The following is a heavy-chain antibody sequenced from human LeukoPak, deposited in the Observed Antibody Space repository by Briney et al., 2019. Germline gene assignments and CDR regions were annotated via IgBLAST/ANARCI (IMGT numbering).Heavy chain of an antibody. D-gene: IGHD2-15*01. CDR1: GYTFTSYG. Sequence: GASVKVSFKASGYTFTSYGISWVRQAPGQGLEWMGWISAYNGNTNYAQKLQGRVTMTTDTSTSTAYMELRSLRSDDTAVYHCARVKSSGGSLPEDDAFDIWGQGTMVTVSS. J-gene: IGHJ3*02. V-gene: IGHV1-18*01. CDR2: ISAYNGNT. CDR3: ARVKSSGGSLPEDDAFDI.